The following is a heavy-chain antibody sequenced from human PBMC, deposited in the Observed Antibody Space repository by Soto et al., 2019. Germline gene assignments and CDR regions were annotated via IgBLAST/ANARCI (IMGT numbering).Heavy chain of an antibody. CDR3: ARENSRISPRLFQH. CDR1: GLIFSDYA. V-gene: IGHV3-30-3*01. CDR2: ISPAGTNQ. D-gene: IGHD6-6*01. Sequence: GVSLRLSCVASGLIFSDYAMHWARQAPGKGLEWVALISPAGTNQYYADSAKGRFTISRDNSKNTLYLQMNSLRPEDTGLYYCARENSRISPRLFQHWGHGTLVTVSS. J-gene: IGHJ1*01.